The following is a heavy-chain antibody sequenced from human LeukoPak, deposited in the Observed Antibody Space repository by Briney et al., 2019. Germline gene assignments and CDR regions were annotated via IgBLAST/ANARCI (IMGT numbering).Heavy chain of an antibody. Sequence: SETVSLTCTVSGGSFNGWFWSWIRQPPGKGLEWIGEINHSGSTNYNPSLKSRVTISVDTSKNQFSLKVRSVTAADTSVYYCARGPQGVTRPEYWGQGTLVTVSS. J-gene: IGHJ4*02. CDR2: INHSGST. V-gene: IGHV4-34*01. CDR3: ARGPQGVTRPEY. D-gene: IGHD4-17*01. CDR1: GGSFNGWF.